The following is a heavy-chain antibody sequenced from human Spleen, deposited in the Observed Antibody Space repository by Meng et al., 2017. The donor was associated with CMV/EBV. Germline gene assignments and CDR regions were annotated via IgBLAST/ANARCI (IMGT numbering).Heavy chain of an antibody. J-gene: IGHJ1*01. V-gene: IGHV1-46*04. CDR1: GYAFTRHY. D-gene: IGHD3-22*01. CDR3: AREGQDSSAYAH. CDR2: INPSSGRT. Sequence: CKPSGYAFTRHYIHWLRQAPGQGFEWMGMINPSSGRTNYAEKWQGRVTMTADTSTSTVSMDLRSLTSEDTATYYCAREGQDSSAYAHWGQGTLVTVSS.